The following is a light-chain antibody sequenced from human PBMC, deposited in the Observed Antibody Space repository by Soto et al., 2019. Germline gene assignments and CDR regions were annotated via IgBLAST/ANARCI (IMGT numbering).Light chain of an antibody. Sequence: DIQMTQSPSILSVSVGERVTITCRASQSISSWLAWFQQMPGKAPNLLIYKASNLQSGVPSRFSGSGSGTDFTLTITSLQPDDFATYYCQQYHSYPWTFGQGTRVDVK. CDR3: QQYHSYPWT. CDR2: KAS. J-gene: IGKJ1*01. V-gene: IGKV1-5*03. CDR1: QSISSW.